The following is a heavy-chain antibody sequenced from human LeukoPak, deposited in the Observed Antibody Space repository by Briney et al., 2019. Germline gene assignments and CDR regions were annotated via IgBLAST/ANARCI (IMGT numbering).Heavy chain of an antibody. Sequence: GGSLRLSCAASGFTFSSYSMNWVRQAPGKGREWVSSISSSSSYIYYADSVKGPFTISRENAKNSLYLQMNSLRAEDTAVYYCARYGLGQDDYWGQGTLVTASS. CDR2: ISSSSSYI. CDR3: ARYGLGQDDY. V-gene: IGHV3-21*01. D-gene: IGHD3-10*01. J-gene: IGHJ4*02. CDR1: GFTFSSYS.